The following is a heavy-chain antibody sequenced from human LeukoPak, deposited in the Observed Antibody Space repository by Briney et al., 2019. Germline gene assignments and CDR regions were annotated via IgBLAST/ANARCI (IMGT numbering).Heavy chain of an antibody. CDR2: IIPIFGTA. CDR3: ARDPMVRGVIGEFDP. Sequence: GSSVKVSCKASGGTFSSYAISWVRQAPGQGLEWRGGIIPIFGTANYAQKFQGRVTITADESTSTAYMELSSLRSEDTAVYYCARDPMVRGVIGEFDPWGQGTLVTVSS. J-gene: IGHJ5*02. D-gene: IGHD3-10*01. CDR1: GGTFSSYA. V-gene: IGHV1-69*01.